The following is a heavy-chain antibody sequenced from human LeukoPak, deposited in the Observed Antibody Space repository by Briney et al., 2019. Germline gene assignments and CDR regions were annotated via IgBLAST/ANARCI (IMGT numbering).Heavy chain of an antibody. D-gene: IGHD5-12*01. J-gene: IGHJ4*02. Sequence: GGSLSLSCAPSGFIFSIDWMLWARHPPGKGLVWVSHLNRDGSSTKYAQSVTGRLTITRDNANNTLYLQKNSLTAEDTAVYYGARGEDGYESSRHFDYGGQGKVTTVS. CDR3: ARGEDGYESSRHFDY. CDR1: GFIFSIDW. V-gene: IGHV3-74*01. CDR2: LNRDGSST.